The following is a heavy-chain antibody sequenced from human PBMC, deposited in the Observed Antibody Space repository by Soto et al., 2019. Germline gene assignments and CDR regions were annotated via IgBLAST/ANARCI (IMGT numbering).Heavy chain of an antibody. D-gene: IGHD3-22*01. CDR1: GFTFSSYW. Sequence: PGWSVRLSCAASGFTFSSYWMHWVRQAPGKGLVWVSRINSDGSSTSYADSVKGRFTISRDNAKNTLYLQMNSLRAEDTAGYYCARGGGGITMIVVVVNFDYWGQGTLVTVSS. CDR2: INSDGSST. CDR3: ARGGGGITMIVVVVNFDY. J-gene: IGHJ4*02. V-gene: IGHV3-74*01.